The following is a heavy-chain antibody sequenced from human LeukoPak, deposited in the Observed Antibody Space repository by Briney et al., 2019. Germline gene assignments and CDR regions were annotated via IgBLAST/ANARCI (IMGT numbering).Heavy chain of an antibody. V-gene: IGHV3-74*01. J-gene: IGHJ4*02. CDR1: GFTFSNYW. CDR2: INTDGSST. D-gene: IGHD6-13*01. CDR3: AYSSLYYFDF. Sequence: GGSLRLSCAAPGFTFSNYWMHWVRQAPGKGLVWVSHINTDGSSTNYADSVMGRFTISRDNAKNTLYLQMNSLRAEDTAVYYCAYSSLYYFDFWGQGTLVTVSS.